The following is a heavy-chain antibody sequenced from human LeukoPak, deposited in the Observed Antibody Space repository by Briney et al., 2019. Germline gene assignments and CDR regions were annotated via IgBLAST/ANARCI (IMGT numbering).Heavy chain of an antibody. CDR2: IYHSGTT. D-gene: IGHD2-15*01. V-gene: IGHV4-30-2*01. CDR3: ARGAGGGSPTFDF. CDR1: GGSFSSDGYS. J-gene: IGHJ4*02. Sequence: SETLSLTCAVSGGSFSSDGYSWNWIRQPPGKGLEWIGYIYHSGTTYYNPSLKSRVTISLARSKNQFSLRLTSVTAADTAVYYWARGAGGGSPTFDFWGQGTLVTVSS.